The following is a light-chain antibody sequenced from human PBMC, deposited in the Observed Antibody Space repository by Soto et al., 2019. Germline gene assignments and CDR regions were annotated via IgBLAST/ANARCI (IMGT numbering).Light chain of an antibody. CDR3: LLYYGGAQNVL. CDR1: TGAVTSDYY. V-gene: IGLV7-43*01. Sequence: QTVVTQEPSLTVSPGGTVTLTCASSTGAVTSDYYPSWFQQKPGQAPRALIYSTTNXHXXTPARFSGSLLGGKAALTLSGXXXXXXXXXXCLLYYGGAQNVLFGGGTKVTVL. J-gene: IGLJ2*01. CDR2: STT.